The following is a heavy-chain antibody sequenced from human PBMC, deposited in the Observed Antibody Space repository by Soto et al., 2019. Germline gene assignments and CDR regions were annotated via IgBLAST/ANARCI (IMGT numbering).Heavy chain of an antibody. D-gene: IGHD4-17*01. Sequence: PSETLSLTCDVSGDSISSGGYSWNWIRQPPGKGLEWIGYIYHSGGTDYNPSLKSRVTITVDSSNNKFSLKLNSVTAADTAVYYCARGHYGGHGLDVWGQGTTVT. CDR2: IYHSGGT. CDR3: ARGHYGGHGLDV. CDR1: GDSISSGGYS. J-gene: IGHJ6*02. V-gene: IGHV4-30-2*01.